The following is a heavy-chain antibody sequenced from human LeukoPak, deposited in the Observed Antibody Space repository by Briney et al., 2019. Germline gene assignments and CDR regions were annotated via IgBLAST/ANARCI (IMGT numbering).Heavy chain of an antibody. CDR2: INPNSGGT. CDR3: ARVTFTSSSWPSDY. Sequence: ASVKVSCKVSGYTLTELSMHWVRQAPGQGLEWMGWINPNSGGTNYAQKFQGRVTMTRDTSISTAYMELSRLRSDDTAVYYCARVTFTSSSWPSDYWGQGTLVTVSS. D-gene: IGHD6-13*01. V-gene: IGHV1-2*02. CDR1: GYTLTELS. J-gene: IGHJ4*02.